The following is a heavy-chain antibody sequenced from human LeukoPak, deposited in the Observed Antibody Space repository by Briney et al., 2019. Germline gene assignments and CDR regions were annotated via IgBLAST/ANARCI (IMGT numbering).Heavy chain of an antibody. CDR2: IYPGDSDT. D-gene: IGHD3-9*01. CDR3: ARQAGYDILTGPGYYYYYMDV. J-gene: IGHJ6*03. CDR1: GYTFTNYW. Sequence: GESLKISCKGSGYTFTNYWIGWVRQMPGKGLEWMGNIYPGDSDTRYSPSFQGQVTISADKSISTAYLQWSSLKASDTAMYYCARQAGYDILTGPGYYYYYMDVWGKGTTVTVSS. V-gene: IGHV5-51*01.